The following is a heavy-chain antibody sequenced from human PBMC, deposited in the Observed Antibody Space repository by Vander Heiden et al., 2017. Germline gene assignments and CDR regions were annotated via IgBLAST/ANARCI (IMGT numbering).Heavy chain of an antibody. V-gene: IGHV3-21*01. CDR3: ASRGYCGGDNCLHHFDY. CDR1: GFTFSSYS. CDR2: IRSSSTYI. D-gene: IGHD2-15*01. Sequence: EVQLVESGGGLVKPGGSLRLSCAASGFTFSSYSSSWARRARGKQLECVSSIRSSSTYIHYADSVEGRFIISGDNAKNSLCLQMSSLRVEDTAVYYCASRGYCGGDNCLHHFDYWGQGTLVTASS. J-gene: IGHJ4*02.